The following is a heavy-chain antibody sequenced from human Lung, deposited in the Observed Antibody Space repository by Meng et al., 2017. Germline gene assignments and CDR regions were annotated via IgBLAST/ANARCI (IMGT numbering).Heavy chain of an antibody. CDR2: IIPAFGAP. CDR3: ARVERTYYDYVWGLGRFDP. D-gene: IGHD3-16*01. J-gene: IGHJ5*02. CDR1: GGTFNSYA. Sequence: QGQLVQSGAGVKRPGPSVKVSCKAPGGTFNSYAISWGRQAPGQGLEWMGGIIPAFGAPNHAQKFQGRVRITADESTTTAYMELSSLRSEDTAVYFCARVERTYYDYVWGLGRFDPWGQGTLVTVSS. V-gene: IGHV1-69*01.